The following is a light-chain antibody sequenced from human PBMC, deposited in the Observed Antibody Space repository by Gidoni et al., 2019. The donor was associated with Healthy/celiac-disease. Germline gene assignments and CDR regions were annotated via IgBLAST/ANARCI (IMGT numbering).Light chain of an antibody. CDR1: QSISSW. V-gene: IGKV1-5*01. J-gene: IGKJ2*01. CDR3: QQYNRYPYT. CDR2: DAS. Sequence: DIQMTQSPSTLTASVGDRVTITCRASQSISSWLAWYQQKPGKAPKLLIYDASSLESGVPSRFSGSGSVTEFTLTISSLQPDDFATYYCQQYNRYPYTFGQGTKLEIK.